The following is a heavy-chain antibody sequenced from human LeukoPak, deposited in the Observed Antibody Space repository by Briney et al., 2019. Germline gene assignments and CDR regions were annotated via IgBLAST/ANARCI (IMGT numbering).Heavy chain of an antibody. CDR1: GYTLTAYY. CDR3: ARGYCSGGTCYLVENWLDP. Sequence: ASVKVSCKASGYTLTAYYIYWVQQAPGQGLEWMGRINPNSGGTDYAQNFQGRVTMTRDTSISTAYMELSRLRSDDTAVYYCARGYCSGGTCYLVENWLDPWGQGTLVTVSS. V-gene: IGHV1-2*06. D-gene: IGHD2-15*01. CDR2: INPNSGGT. J-gene: IGHJ5*02.